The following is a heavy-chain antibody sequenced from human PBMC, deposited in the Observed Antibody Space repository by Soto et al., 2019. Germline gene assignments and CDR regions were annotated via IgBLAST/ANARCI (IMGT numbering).Heavy chain of an antibody. Sequence: ASVKVSCKASGYTFTSYAMHWVRQAPGQRLEWMGWINAGNGNTNYAQNFQGRVTMTTDTSTSTAYMELRSLRSDDTAVYYCARGGSPIDYWDQGTLVTVSS. J-gene: IGHJ4*02. CDR2: INAGNGNT. V-gene: IGHV1-3*01. CDR3: ARGGSPIDY. CDR1: GYTFTSYA. D-gene: IGHD3-16*01.